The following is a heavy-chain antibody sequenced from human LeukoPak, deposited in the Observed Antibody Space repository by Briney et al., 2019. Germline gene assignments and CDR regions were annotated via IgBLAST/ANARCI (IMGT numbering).Heavy chain of an antibody. V-gene: IGHV4-59*01. J-gene: IGHJ1*01. CDR3: ARDSSLYCSGGSCYQYFQH. CDR2: IYNSGST. CDR1: GGSISSYY. D-gene: IGHD2-15*01. Sequence: SETLSLTCTVSGGSISSYYWSWIRQPPGKGLEWIGYIYNSGSTNYNPSLKSRVTLSVDTSKHQFSLKLNSVTAADTAVYYCARDSSLYCSGGSCYQYFQHWGQGTLVTVSS.